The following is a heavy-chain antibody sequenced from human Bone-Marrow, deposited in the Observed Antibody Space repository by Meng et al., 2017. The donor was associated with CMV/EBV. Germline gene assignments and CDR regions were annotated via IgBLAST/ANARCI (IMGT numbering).Heavy chain of an antibody. CDR1: TFTGYY. Sequence: TFTGYYMHWVRQAPGQGLEWMGWINPNSGGTNYAKKFQGRVTMTRDTSISTAYMELSRLRSDDTAVYYCAREVSGYSSGWPRRYFDYWGQGTLVTVSS. V-gene: IGHV1-2*02. J-gene: IGHJ4*02. CDR3: AREVSGYSSGWPRRYFDY. D-gene: IGHD6-19*01. CDR2: INPNSGGT.